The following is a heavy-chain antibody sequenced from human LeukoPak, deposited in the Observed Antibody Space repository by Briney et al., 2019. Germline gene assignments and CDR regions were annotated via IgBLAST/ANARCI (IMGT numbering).Heavy chain of an antibody. D-gene: IGHD5-18*01. CDR3: TADPHTAMALYYFDY. V-gene: IGHV3-74*01. CDR2: INSDGSST. CDR1: GFTFSSYW. J-gene: IGHJ4*02. Sequence: GGSLRLSCAASGFTFSSYWMHWVRQAPGKGLVWVPRINSDGSSTSYADSVKGRFTISRDNAKNTLYLQMNSLRAEDTAVYYCTADPHTAMALYYFDYWGQGTLVTVSS.